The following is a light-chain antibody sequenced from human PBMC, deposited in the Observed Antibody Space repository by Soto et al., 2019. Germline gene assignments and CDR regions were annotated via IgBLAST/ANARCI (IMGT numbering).Light chain of an antibody. CDR3: QQYNNWPLWT. Sequence: EIMITNSPATLSVNSGERTTLSCRASQSVRSNLAWYQQKPGQAPRLLIYGASTRATGIPARFSGSGSGTEFTLTISSLQSEDFAVYCRQQYNNWPLWTFGQGTNVDIK. J-gene: IGKJ1*01. CDR1: QSVRSN. V-gene: IGKV3-15*01. CDR2: GAS.